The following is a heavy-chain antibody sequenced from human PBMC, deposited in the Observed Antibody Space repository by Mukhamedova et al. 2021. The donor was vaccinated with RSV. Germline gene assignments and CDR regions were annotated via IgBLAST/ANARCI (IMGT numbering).Heavy chain of an antibody. J-gene: IGHJ6*03. V-gene: IGHV3-48*01. Sequence: GRFTISRDNAKNSLYLQMNSLRAEDTAVYYCARANPPTAMARPGSRYYYYYMDVWGKGTTVTVSS. CDR3: ARANPPTAMARPGSRYYYYYMDV. D-gene: IGHD5-18*01.